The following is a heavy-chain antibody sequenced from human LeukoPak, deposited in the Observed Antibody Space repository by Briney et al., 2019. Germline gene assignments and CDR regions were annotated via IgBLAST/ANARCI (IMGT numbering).Heavy chain of an antibody. CDR2: INPSGGST. D-gene: IGHD6-13*01. V-gene: IGHV1-46*01. CDR1: GGTFSSYA. CDR3: ARDPAAGRYYYYYMDV. J-gene: IGHJ6*03. Sequence: ASVKVSCKASGGTFSSYAISWVRQAPGQGLEWMGIINPSGGSTSYAQKFQGRVTMTRDMSTSTVYMELSSLRSEDTAVYYCARDPAAGRYYYYYMDVWGKGTTVTVSS.